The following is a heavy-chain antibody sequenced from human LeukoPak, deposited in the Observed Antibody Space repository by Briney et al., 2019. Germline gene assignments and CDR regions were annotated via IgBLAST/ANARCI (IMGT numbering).Heavy chain of an antibody. V-gene: IGHV1-24*01. CDR3: ATDLSGYCSGGSCLFDY. Sequence: GASVKVSCKVSGYTLTELSMHWVRQAPGKGLEWMGGFDPEDGETIYAQKFQGRVTMTEDTSTDTAYMELSSLRPEDTAVYYCATDLSGYCSGGSCLFDYWGQGTLVTVSS. D-gene: IGHD2-15*01. J-gene: IGHJ4*02. CDR1: GYTLTELS. CDR2: FDPEDGET.